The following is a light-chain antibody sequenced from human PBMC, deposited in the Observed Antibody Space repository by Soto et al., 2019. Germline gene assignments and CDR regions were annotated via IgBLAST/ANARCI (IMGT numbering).Light chain of an antibody. CDR3: CSYAGGNTYV. Sequence: QSVLAQPASVSGSPGQSITISCTGTSRDVGTYNRVSWYQHHPGKAPKLMIYEGTKRPSGVSNRFSDSKSGNTASLTISGLQAEDEADYYCCSYAGGNTYVFGTGTKVTVL. CDR2: EGT. V-gene: IGLV2-23*01. CDR1: SRDVGTYNR. J-gene: IGLJ1*01.